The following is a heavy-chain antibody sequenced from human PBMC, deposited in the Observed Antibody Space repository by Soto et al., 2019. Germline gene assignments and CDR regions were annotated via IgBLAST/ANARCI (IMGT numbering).Heavy chain of an antibody. J-gene: IGHJ5*02. CDR2: IYYSGST. CDR1: GGSITSSSYY. Sequence: QLHLRESGPGLVKPSETLSLTCTVSGGSITSSSYYWGWIRQPPGKGLEWIGSIYYSGSTYYNPSLKGRVPISVDTSKNPFSLKLSSVTAADTAVYYCATQEVGGSYVYTFDPWGQGTLVTVSS. CDR3: ATQEVGGSYVYTFDP. V-gene: IGHV4-39*01. D-gene: IGHD1-26*01.